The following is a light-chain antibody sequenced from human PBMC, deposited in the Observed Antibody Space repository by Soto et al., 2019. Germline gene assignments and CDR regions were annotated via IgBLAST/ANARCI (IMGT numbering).Light chain of an antibody. CDR3: QSYDTSLSAYV. CDR2: GSS. V-gene: IGLV1-40*01. J-gene: IGLJ1*01. Sequence: QSVLTQPPSVSGAPGQRVTISCAGTSSNIGAGYDIHWYQQFPGTAPKLLIYGSSNRPSGVPDRFSVSKSGTSASLAITGLQAEDEADYYCQSYDTSLSAYVFGTGTKVTV. CDR1: SSNIGAGYD.